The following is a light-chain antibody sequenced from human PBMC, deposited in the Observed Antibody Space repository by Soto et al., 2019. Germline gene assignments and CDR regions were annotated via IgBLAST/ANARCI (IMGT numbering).Light chain of an antibody. Sequence: DIQMTQSPSSLCASVGDSVTITCRASQGISSYLNWYQQKPGKAPKLLISAASSLQSGVPSRFSGSGSGTDYTLTISSLQPEDFATYYCQQSYSTPPLTFGGGTKVEI. V-gene: IGKV1-39*01. CDR1: QGISSY. CDR3: QQSYSTPPLT. CDR2: AAS. J-gene: IGKJ4*01.